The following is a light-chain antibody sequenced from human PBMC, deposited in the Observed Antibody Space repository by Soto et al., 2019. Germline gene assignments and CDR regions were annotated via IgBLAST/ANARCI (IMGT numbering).Light chain of an antibody. Sequence: EIVMTQSPATLSVSPGERATLSCRASQSVSSNLAWYQQKPGQAPRLLIYGASTRATGIPARFSGSGSVTEFTLAISSLQSEDFAVYYCQRYNNWPGWTVGQGTKVEIK. CDR1: QSVSSN. V-gene: IGKV3-15*01. J-gene: IGKJ1*01. CDR2: GAS. CDR3: QRYNNWPGWT.